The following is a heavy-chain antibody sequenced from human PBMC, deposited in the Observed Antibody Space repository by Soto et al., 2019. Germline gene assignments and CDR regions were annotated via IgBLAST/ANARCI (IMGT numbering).Heavy chain of an antibody. CDR2: INPNSGGT. CDR1: GYTFTGYY. J-gene: IGHJ6*03. Sequence: ASVKVSCKASGYTFTGYYMHWVRQAPGQGLEWMGWINPNSGGTNYAQKFQGWVTMTRDTSIGTAYMELSRLRSDDTAVYYCAREYFDWLKTEYYYYYYMDVWGKGTTVTVSS. V-gene: IGHV1-2*04. D-gene: IGHD3-9*01. CDR3: AREYFDWLKTEYYYYYYMDV.